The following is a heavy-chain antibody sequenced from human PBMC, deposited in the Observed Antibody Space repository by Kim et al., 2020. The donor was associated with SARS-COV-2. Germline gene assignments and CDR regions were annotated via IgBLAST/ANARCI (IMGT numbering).Heavy chain of an antibody. D-gene: IGHD1-26*01. Sequence: GGSLRLSCIASGVALEGYSMHWFRRAPGKGLEWVAGINWNTGTIGYADSVRGRFTISRDDARNSLFLQMSSLRTEDTALYYCAKDLVFRGAKWDAPDTWGQGTKVTISS. CDR1: GVALEGYS. J-gene: IGHJ3*01. CDR2: INWNTGTI. CDR3: AKDLVFRGAKWDAPDT. V-gene: IGHV3-9*01.